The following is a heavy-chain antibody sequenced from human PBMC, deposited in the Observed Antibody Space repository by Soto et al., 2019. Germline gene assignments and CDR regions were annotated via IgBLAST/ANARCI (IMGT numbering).Heavy chain of an antibody. D-gene: IGHD3-9*01. J-gene: IGHJ4*02. CDR1: GYTFTSYG. CDR2: ISAYNGNT. V-gene: IGHV1-18*01. CDR3: ARDRSVLRYFDWLSPLGY. Sequence: GASLKVCCKASGYTFTSYGISWVRQAPGQGLEWMGWISAYNGNTNYAQKLQGRVTMTTDTSTSTAYMELRSLRSDDTAVYYCARDRSVLRYFDWLSPLGYWGQGTLVTVSS.